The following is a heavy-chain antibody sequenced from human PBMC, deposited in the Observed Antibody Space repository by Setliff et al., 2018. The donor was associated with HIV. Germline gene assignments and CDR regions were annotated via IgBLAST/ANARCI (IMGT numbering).Heavy chain of an antibody. Sequence: SQTLSLTCVISGDSVSSTSGAWTWIRQSPSGGLEWLGRTYYRSEWKNDYAVSLKSRMTVNADTSKNQFSLHLKSVTPEDSAVYYCAGGTWFDGLDSWSQGSLVTVSS. CDR2: TYYRSEWKN. J-gene: IGHJ4*02. V-gene: IGHV6-1*01. CDR3: AGGTWFDGLDS. D-gene: IGHD3-9*01. CDR1: GDSVSSTSGA.